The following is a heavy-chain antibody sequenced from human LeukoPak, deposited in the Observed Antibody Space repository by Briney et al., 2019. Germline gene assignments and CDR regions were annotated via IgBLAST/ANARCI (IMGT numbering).Heavy chain of an antibody. V-gene: IGHV3-74*01. CDR3: ATAGNYRFDY. D-gene: IGHD1-7*01. CDR2: INPDGSTI. CDR1: GFTFSNYW. Sequence: GGSLRLSCAASGFTFSNYWVHWVRQAPGKGLVWVSRINPDGSTINYADSVKGRFTISRDNAKNTLYLQMSSLRAEDTAAYYCATAGNYRFDYWGQGTLVTVSS. J-gene: IGHJ4*02.